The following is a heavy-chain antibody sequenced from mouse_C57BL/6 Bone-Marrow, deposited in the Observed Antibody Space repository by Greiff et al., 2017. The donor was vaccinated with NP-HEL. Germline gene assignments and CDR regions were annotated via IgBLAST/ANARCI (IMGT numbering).Heavy chain of an antibody. D-gene: IGHD2-4*01. CDR1: GYSFTGYY. Sequence: VQLQQSGPELVKPGASVKISCKASGYSFTGYYMNWVKQSPEKSLEWIGEINPSTGGTTYNQKFKAKATLTVDKSSSTAYMQLKSLTSEDSAVHYCARPYYDYDEAWFAYWGQGTLVTVSA. CDR2: INPSTGGT. V-gene: IGHV1-42*01. J-gene: IGHJ3*01. CDR3: ARPYYDYDEAWFAY.